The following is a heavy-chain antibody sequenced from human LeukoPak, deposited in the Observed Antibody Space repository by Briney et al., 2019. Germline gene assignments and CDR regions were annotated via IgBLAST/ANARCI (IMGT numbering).Heavy chain of an antibody. Sequence: GGSLRLSCAASGFTFSSCEMNWVRQAPGKGLEWVSYISSNGNTIYYADSVEGRFTISRDYAKNSLYLQVNSLRAEDTAVYYCARPTIAAAGNFEYWGQGTLVTVSS. D-gene: IGHD6-13*01. J-gene: IGHJ4*02. CDR3: ARPTIAAAGNFEY. V-gene: IGHV3-48*03. CDR2: ISSNGNTI. CDR1: GFTFSSCE.